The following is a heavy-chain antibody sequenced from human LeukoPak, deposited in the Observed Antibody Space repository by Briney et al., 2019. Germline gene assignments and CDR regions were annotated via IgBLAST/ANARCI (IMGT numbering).Heavy chain of an antibody. V-gene: IGHV3-7*04. CDR3: ARVRRGVGARRDAFDI. Sequence: PGGSLRLSCAASGFTFSDYYMSWVRQAPGKGLEWVANIKQDGSEKYYVDSVKGRFTISRDNAKNSLYLQMNSLRAEDTAVYYCARVRRGVGARRDAFDIWGQGTMVTVSS. CDR1: GFTFSDYY. CDR2: IKQDGSEK. D-gene: IGHD1-26*01. J-gene: IGHJ3*02.